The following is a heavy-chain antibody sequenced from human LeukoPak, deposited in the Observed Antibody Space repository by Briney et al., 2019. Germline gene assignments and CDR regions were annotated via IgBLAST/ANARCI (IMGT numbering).Heavy chain of an antibody. CDR1: GFTFSRYA. CDR2: IGGSGGAI. Sequence: GGSLRLSCGASGFTFSRYAMSWVRQAPGKGLQWVSEIGGSGGAIYYADSVKGRFTISRDNSKNTLFLEMNSLRAEDTAVYYCAKPARTDYADYWGQGTLVTVSS. CDR3: AKPARTDYADY. J-gene: IGHJ4*02. D-gene: IGHD1-14*01. V-gene: IGHV3-23*01.